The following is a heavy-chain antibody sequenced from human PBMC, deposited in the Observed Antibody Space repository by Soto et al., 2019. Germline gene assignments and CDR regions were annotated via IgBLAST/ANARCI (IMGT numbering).Heavy chain of an antibody. CDR1: GFTFTRND. CDR2: ISGSGRKT. V-gene: IGHV3-23*01. D-gene: IGHD2-8*01. J-gene: IGHJ5*02. CDR3: AKNGLSDSPSAIDP. Sequence: EVQVLESGGGLAQPGGSLRLSCATSGFTFTRNDMSWVRQAPGKGLEWVSGISGSGRKTYYADSVKGRFTISRDNSKNTVFLQMNSLRVDDTAVYYCAKNGLSDSPSAIDPWGPGTLVTVSS.